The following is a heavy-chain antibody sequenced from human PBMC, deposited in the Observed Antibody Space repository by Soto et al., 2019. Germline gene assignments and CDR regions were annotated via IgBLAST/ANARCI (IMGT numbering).Heavy chain of an antibody. V-gene: IGHV1-69*13. Sequence: GASVKVSCKASGGTFSSYAISWVRQAPGQGLEWMGGIIPIFGTANYAQKFQGRVTITADESTSTAYMELSSLRSEDTAVYYCARGGPGLDYYYGMDVWGQGTTVTVSS. J-gene: IGHJ6*02. CDR3: ARGGPGLDYYYGMDV. CDR1: GGTFSSYA. D-gene: IGHD5-12*01. CDR2: IIPIFGTA.